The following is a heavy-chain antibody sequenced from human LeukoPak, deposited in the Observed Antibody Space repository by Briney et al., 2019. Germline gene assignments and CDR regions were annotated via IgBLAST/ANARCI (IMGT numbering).Heavy chain of an antibody. CDR3: ARDRDIVVVPAVPPWGMDA. D-gene: IGHD2-2*01. J-gene: IGHJ6*04. Sequence: ASVKVSCKASGYTFTSYGISWVRQAPGQGLEWMGWISAYNGNTNYAQKLQGRVTMTTDTSTSTAYMELRSLRSDDTAVYYCARDRDIVVVPAVPPWGMDAWGKGTTVTVSS. CDR2: ISAYNGNT. V-gene: IGHV1-18*04. CDR1: GYTFTSYG.